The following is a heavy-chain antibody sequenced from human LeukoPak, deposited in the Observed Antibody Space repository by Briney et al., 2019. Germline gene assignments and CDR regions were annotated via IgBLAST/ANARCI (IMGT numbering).Heavy chain of an antibody. CDR2: IYYSVST. CDR1: GGSISSSSYY. D-gene: IGHD6-13*01. V-gene: IGHV4-39*01. J-gene: IGHJ4*02. Sequence: SETLSLTCTVSGGSISSSSYYWGWIRQPPGKGLEWIGSIYYSVSTYYNPSLKSRVTISVDTSKNQFSLKLSSVTAADTAVYYCARQAAAGHYFDYWGQGTLVTVSS. CDR3: ARQAAAGHYFDY.